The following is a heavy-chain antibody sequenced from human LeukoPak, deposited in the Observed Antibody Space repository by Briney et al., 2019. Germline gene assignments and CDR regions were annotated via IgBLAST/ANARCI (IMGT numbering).Heavy chain of an antibody. D-gene: IGHD2/OR15-2a*01. Sequence: GGSLTLSCEASGFTFSRNWMSWVRQAPGKGLDWVASINPDGSQKHYADSVRVRFTVTRDNTQNTLYLQMTSLGAEDTALYYCAKLLGSVTTYDFWGQGTLVPVSS. V-gene: IGHV3-7*01. J-gene: IGHJ4*02. CDR1: GFTFSRNW. CDR3: AKLLGSVTTYDF. CDR2: INPDGSQK.